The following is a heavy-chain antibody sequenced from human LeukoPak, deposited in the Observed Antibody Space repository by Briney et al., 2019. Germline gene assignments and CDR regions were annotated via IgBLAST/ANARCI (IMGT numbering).Heavy chain of an antibody. Sequence: PGGSLRLSCAASGFTFSSYAMSWVRQAPGKGREGVSAFSGCGYTTYYADSVNGRFSTSRDNSKDTLYLQMNSLRAEDTAIYYCAKNSAIVVLTTTIDYWGQGTLVTVSS. D-gene: IGHD2-21*02. CDR3: AKNSAIVVLTTTIDY. CDR2: FSGCGYTT. CDR1: GFTFSSYA. J-gene: IGHJ4*02. V-gene: IGHV3-23*01.